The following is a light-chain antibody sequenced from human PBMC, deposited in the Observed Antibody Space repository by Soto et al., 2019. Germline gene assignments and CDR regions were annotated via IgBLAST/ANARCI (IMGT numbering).Light chain of an antibody. J-gene: IGKJ1*01. CDR3: QQYNSYS. CDR1: RSVSSSY. Sequence: EIVLTQSPGTLSLSPGERATLSCRASRSVSSSYLAWYQQKPGQAPRLLIYDASSRATGVPDRFSGSGSGTEFTLTISSLQPDDFATYYCQQYNSYSFGQGTKVDIK. V-gene: IGKV3-20*01. CDR2: DAS.